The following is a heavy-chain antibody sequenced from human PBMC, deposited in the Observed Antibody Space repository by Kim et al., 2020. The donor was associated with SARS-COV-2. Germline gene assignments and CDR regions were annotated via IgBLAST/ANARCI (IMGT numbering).Heavy chain of an antibody. Sequence: GSTYYADSVNARFNITRDNSKNTLYLQMNSLRAEDTAVYYCAKDRGPFDYWGQGTLVTVSS. V-gene: IGHV3-23*01. CDR2: GST. CDR3: AKDRGPFDY. J-gene: IGHJ4*02. D-gene: IGHD5-12*01.